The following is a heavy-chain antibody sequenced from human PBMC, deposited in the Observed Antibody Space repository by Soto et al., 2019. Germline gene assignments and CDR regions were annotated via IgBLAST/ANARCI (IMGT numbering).Heavy chain of an antibody. CDR3: TRDLFFLSTSTMTTNDY. V-gene: IGHV1-18*04. CDR1: GYTFTSFG. D-gene: IGHD1-1*01. Sequence: VQLVQSGAELKKPGASVRVSCKASGYTFTSFGLSWVRQAPGQGPEWMGWISPETGKTAYSYKFQDRVTMTTDASTTTLYLDLGSLRSDDTAVYYCTRDLFFLSTSTMTTNDYRGQGTLVTVSS. J-gene: IGHJ4*02. CDR2: ISPETGKT.